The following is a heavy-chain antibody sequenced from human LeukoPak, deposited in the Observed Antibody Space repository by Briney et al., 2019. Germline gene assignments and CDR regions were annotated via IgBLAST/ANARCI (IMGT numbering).Heavy chain of an antibody. Sequence: SEPLPLTCSVSGGPLSSHYWSWIRQPTGKGLELIGHIHDTGSTFYNPSLRGRVTISLDTSNNQFSLKLTSMTAADTAVYYCARFSSGCSTSSCYLTYWGQGTLVTVS. D-gene: IGHD2-2*01. CDR1: GGPLSSHY. CDR2: IHDTGST. J-gene: IGHJ4*02. CDR3: ARFSSGCSTSSCYLTY. V-gene: IGHV4-59*11.